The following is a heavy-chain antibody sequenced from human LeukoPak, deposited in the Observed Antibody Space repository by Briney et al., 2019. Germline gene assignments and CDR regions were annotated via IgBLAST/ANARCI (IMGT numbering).Heavy chain of an antibody. D-gene: IGHD6-19*01. J-gene: IGHJ3*02. Sequence: GGSLRLSCAASGFTFTKAWMSWVRQAPGKGLEWVGRIKTTADDGTTDYPTPVKGRFTISRDDSKNTLFLQMNSLKTEDTAVYYCTTGLGSSGWYLAFDIWGQGTMVTVSS. V-gene: IGHV3-15*01. CDR2: IKTTADDGTT. CDR1: GFTFTKAW. CDR3: TTGLGSSGWYLAFDI.